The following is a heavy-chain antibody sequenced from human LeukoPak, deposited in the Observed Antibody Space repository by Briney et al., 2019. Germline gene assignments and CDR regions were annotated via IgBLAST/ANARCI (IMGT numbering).Heavy chain of an antibody. J-gene: IGHJ4*02. CDR3: VRDLTREWELY. CDR1: GFTFSSYA. Sequence: GGSRRLSCAASGFTFSSYAMHWVRQAPGKGLEWVALISYDGSNKYYADSVKGRFTISRDNSKNTLFLQMNSLRSEDTAVYYCVRDLTREWELYWGQGTPVTVSS. V-gene: IGHV3-30-3*01. D-gene: IGHD1-26*01. CDR2: ISYDGSNK.